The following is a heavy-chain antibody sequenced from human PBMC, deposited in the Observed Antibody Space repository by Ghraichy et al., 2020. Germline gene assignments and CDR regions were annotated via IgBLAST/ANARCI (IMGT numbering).Heavy chain of an antibody. CDR1: GGSISSSSYY. Sequence: SQTLSLTCTVSGGSISSSSYYWGWIRQPPGKGLEWIGSIYYSGSTYYNPSLKSRVTISVDTSKNQFSLKLSSVTAADTAVYYCARRVLPRGWYFDLWGRGTLVTVSS. CDR2: IYYSGST. CDR3: ARRVLPRGWYFDL. V-gene: IGHV4-39*01. J-gene: IGHJ2*01. D-gene: IGHD4/OR15-4a*01.